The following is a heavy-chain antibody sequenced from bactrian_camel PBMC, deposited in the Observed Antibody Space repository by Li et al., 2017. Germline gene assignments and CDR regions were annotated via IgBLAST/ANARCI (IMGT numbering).Heavy chain of an antibody. CDR2: IAPSTGST. Sequence: HVQLVESGGGSVQSGGFLRLSCAASGSGYISGTYCLGWFRQVPGKKREGVAAIAPSTGSTYYDDSIKGRFTVSHVNSNNTLHLQMNNLKPEDTAWYYCTAGYGTICYLSELFREGYWGQGTQVTVS. CDR1: GSGYISGTYC. CDR3: TAGYGTICYLSELFREGY. J-gene: IGHJ4*01. D-gene: IGHD3*01. V-gene: IGHV3S53*01.